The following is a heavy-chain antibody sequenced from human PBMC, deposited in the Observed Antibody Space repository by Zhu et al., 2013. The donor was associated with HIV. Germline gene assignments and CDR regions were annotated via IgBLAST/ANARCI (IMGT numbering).Heavy chain of an antibody. CDR3: ARDRRLSGYYYDMDV. CDR2: IIPMFGTP. Sequence: QVQLVQSGAEVKKPGSSVKVSCKASGGTFNTHAISWVRQAPGQGLEWMGGIIPMFGTPNYAQKFQGRVTITADESTTTAYMELSSLRSEDTAVYYCARDRRLSGYYYDMDVWGQGTTVTVSS. CDR1: GGTFNTHA. J-gene: IGHJ6*02. V-gene: IGHV1-69*01. D-gene: IGHD2-21*01.